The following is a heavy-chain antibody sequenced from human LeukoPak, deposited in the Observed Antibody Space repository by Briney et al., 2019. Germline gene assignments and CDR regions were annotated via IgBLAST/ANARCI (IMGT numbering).Heavy chain of an antibody. D-gene: IGHD3-3*01. CDR3: ARAHYDFWSGYYSYDAFDT. Sequence: GASVKVSCKASGGTFSSYAISWVRQAPGQGLEWMGGIIPIFGTANYAQKFQGRVTITADESTSTAYMELSSLRSEDTAVYYCARAHYDFWSGYYSYDAFDTWSQGTMVTVSS. CDR1: GGTFSSYA. J-gene: IGHJ3*02. V-gene: IGHV1-69*13. CDR2: IIPIFGTA.